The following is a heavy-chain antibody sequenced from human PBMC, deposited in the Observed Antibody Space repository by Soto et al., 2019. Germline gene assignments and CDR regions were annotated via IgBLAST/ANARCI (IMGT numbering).Heavy chain of an antibody. J-gene: IGHJ6*02. D-gene: IGHD4-17*01. CDR3: ARDFGTVADYYYGMDV. V-gene: IGHV3-33*01. CDR2: IWYDGSNK. Sequence: GGSLRLSCAASGFTFSSYGMHWVRQAPGKGLEWVAVIWYDGSNKYYADSVKGRFTISRDNSKNTLYLQMNSLRAEDTAVYYCARDFGTVADYYYGMDVWGQGTTVTVSS. CDR1: GFTFSSYG.